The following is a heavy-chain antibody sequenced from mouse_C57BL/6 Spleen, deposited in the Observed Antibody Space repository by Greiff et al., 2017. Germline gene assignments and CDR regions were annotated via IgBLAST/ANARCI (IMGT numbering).Heavy chain of an antibody. CDR1: GFTFSDYG. J-gene: IGHJ1*03. Sequence: EVKLMESGGGLVKPGGSLKLSCAASGFTFSDYGMHWVRQAPEKGLEWVAYISSGSSTIYYADTVKGRFTISRDNAKNTLFLQMTSLRSEDTAMYYCAKAYYSNYDWYSDVWGTGTTVTVSS. D-gene: IGHD2-5*01. CDR2: ISSGSSTI. CDR3: AKAYYSNYDWYSDV. V-gene: IGHV5-17*01.